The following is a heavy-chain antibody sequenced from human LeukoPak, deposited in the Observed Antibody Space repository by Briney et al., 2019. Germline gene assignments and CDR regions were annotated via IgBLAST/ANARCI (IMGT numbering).Heavy chain of an antibody. Sequence: PGGSLRLSCAASGFTFSNYALSWVRQAPGKGLEWVSTSSGSGYRTYYADSVKGRFTISRDNSKNTVYLQMNSLRPDDTALYCCAKAAPYHDFWSGYFDYWGQGILVAVSS. J-gene: IGHJ4*02. CDR2: SSGSGYRT. D-gene: IGHD3-3*01. V-gene: IGHV3-23*01. CDR1: GFTFSNYA. CDR3: AKAAPYHDFWSGYFDY.